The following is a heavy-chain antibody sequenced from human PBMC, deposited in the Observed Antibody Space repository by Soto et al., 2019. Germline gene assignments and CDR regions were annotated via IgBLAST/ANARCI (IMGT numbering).Heavy chain of an antibody. J-gene: IGHJ4*02. D-gene: IGHD3-10*01. CDR3: ATGRVYFGSEY. CDR1: GGCITSYY. Sequence: QVQLQESGAGLVKPIETLSLTCTVPGGCITSYYWSWVRQPLGKGLEWIGYIYYNGYINYNPSLKSRLTVSLDTSKNQFSLRLSSVTAADTAVYYCATGRVYFGSEYWGQGTLVTVSS. CDR2: IYYNGYI. V-gene: IGHV4-59*01.